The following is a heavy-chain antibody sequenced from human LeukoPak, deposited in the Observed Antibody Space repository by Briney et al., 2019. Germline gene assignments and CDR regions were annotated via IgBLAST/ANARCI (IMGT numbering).Heavy chain of an antibody. Sequence: KPSQTLSLTCTVSGRSISSYYWSWIRQPPGKGLGWIGYIYYSGSTNYNPSLKSRVTISVDTSKNQFSRKLSSVTAAETAVYYCARRGYSGLAMDVWGQGTTVTVSS. CDR1: GRSISSYY. V-gene: IGHV4-59*08. J-gene: IGHJ6*02. CDR2: IYYSGST. CDR3: ARRGYSGLAMDV. D-gene: IGHD5-12*01.